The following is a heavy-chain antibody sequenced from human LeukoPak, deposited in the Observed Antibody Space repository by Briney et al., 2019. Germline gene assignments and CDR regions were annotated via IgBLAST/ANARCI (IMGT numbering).Heavy chain of an antibody. CDR3: TTLQQLTWRHFRLRIDP. J-gene: IGHJ5*02. CDR1: GYTLTELS. D-gene: IGHD6-13*01. Sequence: ASVKVSCKVSGYTLTELSMHWVRQAPGKGLEWMGGFDPEDGETIYAQKFQGRVTMTEDTSTDTAYMELSSLRSEDTAVYYCTTLQQLTWRHFRLRIDPWGQGTLVTVSS. CDR2: FDPEDGET. V-gene: IGHV1-24*01.